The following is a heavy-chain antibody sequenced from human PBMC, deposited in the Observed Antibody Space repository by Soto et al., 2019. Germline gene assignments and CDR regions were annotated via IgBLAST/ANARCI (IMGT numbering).Heavy chain of an antibody. CDR1: GLTFRSFA. Sequence: ASVKVSCKASGLTFRSFAVQWLRQARGQRLEWIGWIVVGSGNTHYAQKFQERVTFTRDMSTSTAYMELSGLRSEDTAVYYCAADPYYYDSSSYYSFDYWGQGTLVTVSS. CDR2: IVVGSGNT. V-gene: IGHV1-58*01. CDR3: AADPYYYDSSSYYSFDY. J-gene: IGHJ4*02. D-gene: IGHD3-22*01.